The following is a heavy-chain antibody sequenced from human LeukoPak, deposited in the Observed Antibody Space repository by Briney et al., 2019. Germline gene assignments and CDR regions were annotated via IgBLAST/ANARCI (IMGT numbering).Heavy chain of an antibody. Sequence: ASVKVSCKASGYTFTSYGISWVRQAPGQGLEWMGWISAYNGNTNYAQKLQGRVTMTTDTSTSIAYMELRSLRSDDTAVYYCARELLPTYDFWSGTRPRNRFGPWGQGTLVTVSS. V-gene: IGHV1-18*01. D-gene: IGHD3-3*01. CDR2: ISAYNGNT. J-gene: IGHJ5*02. CDR1: GYTFTSYG. CDR3: ARELLPTYDFWSGTRPRNRFGP.